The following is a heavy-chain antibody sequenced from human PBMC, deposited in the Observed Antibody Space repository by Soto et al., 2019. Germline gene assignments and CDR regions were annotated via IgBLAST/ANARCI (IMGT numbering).Heavy chain of an antibody. CDR3: ARDPWPPTYYDFWSGYTPSYYYYGMDV. V-gene: IGHV3-30-3*01. CDR2: ISYDGSNK. D-gene: IGHD3-3*01. J-gene: IGHJ6*02. Sequence: RLSCAASGFTFSSYAMHWVRQAPGKGLEWVAVISYDGSNKYYADSVKGRFTISRDNSKNTLYLQMNSLRAEDTAVYYCARDPWPPTYYDFWSGYTPSYYYYGMDVWGQGTTVTVSS. CDR1: GFTFSSYA.